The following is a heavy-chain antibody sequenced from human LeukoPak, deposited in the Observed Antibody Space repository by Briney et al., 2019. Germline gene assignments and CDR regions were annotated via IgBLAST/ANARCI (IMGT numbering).Heavy chain of an antibody. V-gene: IGHV4-59*08. CDR1: GGSISHYF. J-gene: IGHJ4*02. CDR2: IYYSGST. D-gene: IGHD3-10*01. Sequence: SETLSLTCTVSGGSISHYFWSWIRQPPGKALEWIGYIYYSGSTNYNPSLKSRVTISVDPSKNQFSLKLNSVTAADTAVYYCARHYGSGTYPLDYWGQGTLVTVSS. CDR3: ARHYGSGTYPLDY.